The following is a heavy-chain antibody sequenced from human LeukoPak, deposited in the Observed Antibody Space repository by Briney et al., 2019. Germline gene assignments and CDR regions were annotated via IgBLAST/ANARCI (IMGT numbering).Heavy chain of an antibody. CDR1: GYTLTELS. D-gene: IGHD5-18*01. Sequence: ASVKVSCKVSGYTLTELSMYWVRQAPGKGFEWMGGFEPEDGETIYAQKFQGRVTVTEDTSTDTAYMELSSLRSEDTAVYYCVTDRYSSFDNWGQGTLVTVSS. V-gene: IGHV1-24*01. CDR2: FEPEDGET. CDR3: VTDRYSSFDN. J-gene: IGHJ4*02.